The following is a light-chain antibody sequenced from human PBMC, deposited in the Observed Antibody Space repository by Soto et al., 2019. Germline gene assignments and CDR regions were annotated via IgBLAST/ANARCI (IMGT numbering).Light chain of an antibody. CDR3: RQTFRTPHT. Sequence: DIQMTQSPASLSASVGDRVSITCRASQTISSYLNWYQQKPGAAPKLLIYSASTLQSRVPSMFSGSGFGTEYTLNIISLQPADFAVYYCRQTFRTPHTFGQGNKLDIE. CDR2: SAS. V-gene: IGKV1-39*01. J-gene: IGKJ2*01. CDR1: QTISSY.